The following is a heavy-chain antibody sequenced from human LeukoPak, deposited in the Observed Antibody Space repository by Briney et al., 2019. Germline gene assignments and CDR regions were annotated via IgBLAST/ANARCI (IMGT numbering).Heavy chain of an antibody. Sequence: GGSLRLSCGASGFTFNSYAVSWVRQAPGKGLEWVSAISGSGGGTYYADSVKGRFTISRDNSKNTLYLQMNSLRAEDTAVYYCARGFGEDYYGSGSYYKPADSIGFDYWGQGTLVTVSS. V-gene: IGHV3-23*01. J-gene: IGHJ4*02. D-gene: IGHD3-10*01. CDR2: ISGSGGGT. CDR3: ARGFGEDYYGSGSYYKPADSIGFDY. CDR1: GFTFNSYA.